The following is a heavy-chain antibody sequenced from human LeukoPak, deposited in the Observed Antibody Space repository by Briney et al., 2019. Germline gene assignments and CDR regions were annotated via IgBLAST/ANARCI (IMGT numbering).Heavy chain of an antibody. CDR1: GGSISSYY. CDR3: AREDCSSTSCYCLN. D-gene: IGHD2-2*01. CDR2: IYYSGST. Sequence: SETLSLTCTVSGGSISSYYWSWIRQPPGKGLEWIGYIYYSGSTNYNPSLRSRVTISVDTSKNQFSLKLSSVTAADTAVYYCAREDCSSTSCYCLNWGQGTLVTVSS. J-gene: IGHJ4*02. V-gene: IGHV4-59*01.